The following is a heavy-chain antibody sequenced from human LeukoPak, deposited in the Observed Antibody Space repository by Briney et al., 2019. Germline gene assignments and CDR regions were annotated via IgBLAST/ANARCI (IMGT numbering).Heavy chain of an antibody. V-gene: IGHV4-59*01. D-gene: IGHD2-15*01. J-gene: IGHJ6*03. CDR1: GGSISSYY. CDR2: IYYSGST. CDR3: ARTTEGYCRGRSCYSYYYYMDV. Sequence: SETLSLTCTVSGGSISSYYWSWIRQPPGKGLEWIGYIYYSGSTNYNPSLKSRVTISVDTSENQFSLKLSSVTAADTAVYYCARTTEGYCRGRSCYSYYYYMDVWGKGTTVTVSS.